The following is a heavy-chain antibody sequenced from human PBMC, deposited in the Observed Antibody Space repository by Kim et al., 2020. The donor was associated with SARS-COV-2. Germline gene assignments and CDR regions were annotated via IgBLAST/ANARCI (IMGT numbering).Heavy chain of an antibody. V-gene: IGHV4-39*01. CDR2: INYSGNT. J-gene: IGHJ4*02. CDR1: GDSISRSSNY. Sequence: SETLSLTYTVSGDSISRSSNYWGWIRQPPGKGLEWIGSINYSGNTYYNPSLKSRVTISVDTSKNQFSLKMRSVTAADTAVYYCARLVSENSAVEYWGQGTRVTVAS. CDR3: ARLVSENSAVEY.